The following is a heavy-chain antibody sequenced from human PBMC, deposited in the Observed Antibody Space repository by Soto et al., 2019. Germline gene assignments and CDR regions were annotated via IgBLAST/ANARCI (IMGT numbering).Heavy chain of an antibody. V-gene: IGHV3-21*01. CDR2: ISSSSSYI. D-gene: IGHD6-13*01. Sequence: NPGGSLRLSCAASGFTFSSYSMNWVRQAPGKGLEWVSSISSSSSYISYADSVKGRFTISRDNAKNSLYLQMNSLRAEDTAVYYCARWQQLDLNWFDPWGQGT. J-gene: IGHJ5*02. CDR3: ARWQQLDLNWFDP. CDR1: GFTFSSYS.